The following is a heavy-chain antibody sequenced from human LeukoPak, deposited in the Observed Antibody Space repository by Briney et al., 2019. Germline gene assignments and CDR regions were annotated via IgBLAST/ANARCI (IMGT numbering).Heavy chain of an antibody. V-gene: IGHV3-23*01. J-gene: IGHJ4*02. D-gene: IGHD2-15*01. Sequence: PGGSLRLSCAASGFTFSSYAMSWVRQAPGKGLEWVSAISGSTGSTYYADSVKGRFIISTDNSKNTLYLQMNSLRAEDTAVYYCAKSVVGVASTTDWGQGTLVTVSS. CDR3: AKSVVGVASTTD. CDR2: ISGSTGST. CDR1: GFTFSSYA.